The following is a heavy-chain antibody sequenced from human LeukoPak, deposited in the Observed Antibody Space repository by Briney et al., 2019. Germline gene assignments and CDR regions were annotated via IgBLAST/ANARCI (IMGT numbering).Heavy chain of an antibody. Sequence: ASVKVSCKASGGTFSSYAISWVRQAPGQGLEWMGGIIPIFGTANYAQKFQGRVTITADESTSTAYMELSSLRSEDTAVYYCARGSRDCDYVWGSYRSFYFDYWGQGTLVTVSS. V-gene: IGHV1-69*13. CDR1: GGTFSSYA. J-gene: IGHJ4*02. CDR3: ARGSRDCDYVWGSYRSFYFDY. CDR2: IIPIFGTA. D-gene: IGHD3-16*02.